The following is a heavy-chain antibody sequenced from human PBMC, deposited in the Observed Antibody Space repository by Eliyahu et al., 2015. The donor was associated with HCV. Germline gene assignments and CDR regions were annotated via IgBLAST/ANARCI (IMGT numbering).Heavy chain of an antibody. J-gene: IGHJ5*02. V-gene: IGHV4-61*01. Sequence: QVQLQESGPGLVKPSETLSLTCTVXGGXVSSGSYYWSWIRQPPGKGLEWIGYIYYSGSTNYNPSLKSRVTISVDTSKNQFSLKLSSVTAADTAVYYCARAPIYDSSGYAWGQGTLVTVSS. CDR2: IYYSGST. CDR3: ARAPIYDSSGYA. CDR1: GGXVSSGSYY. D-gene: IGHD3-22*01.